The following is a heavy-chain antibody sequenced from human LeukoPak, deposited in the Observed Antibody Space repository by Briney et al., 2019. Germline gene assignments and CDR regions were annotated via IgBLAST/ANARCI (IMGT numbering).Heavy chain of an antibody. Sequence: GGSLRLSCAASGFTFSDYYMSWIRQAPGKGLEWVSYISSSGSTIYYADSVKGRFTISRDNAKNSLYLQMNSLRAEDTAVYSCAKGGGSSYYYYMDVWGKGTTVTVSS. D-gene: IGHD6-13*01. CDR1: GFTFSDYY. CDR2: ISSSGSTI. V-gene: IGHV3-11*01. J-gene: IGHJ6*03. CDR3: AKGGGSSYYYYMDV.